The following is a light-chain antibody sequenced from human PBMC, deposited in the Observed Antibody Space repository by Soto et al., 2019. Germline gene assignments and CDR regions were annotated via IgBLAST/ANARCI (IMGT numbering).Light chain of an antibody. CDR1: QSVSTI. J-gene: IGKJ4*01. CDR2: GAS. CDR3: QRYNNWPLT. V-gene: IGKV3-15*01. Sequence: EIVMTPSPATLSVSPGERATLSCRASQSVSTILAWFQQRPGQAPRLLISGASTRAAGIPARFSGSGSGTDFTLTISGLEPEDFAVYYCQRYNNWPLTFGGGTKVDIK.